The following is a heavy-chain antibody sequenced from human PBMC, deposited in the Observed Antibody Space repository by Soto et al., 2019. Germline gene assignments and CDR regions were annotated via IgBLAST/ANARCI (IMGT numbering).Heavy chain of an antibody. CDR2: ISAYNGNT. CDR3: GRVGDIVVVPEPMGVDY. CDR1: GYTFTSYG. V-gene: IGHV1-18*01. Sequence: QVQLVQSGAEVKKPGASVKVSCKASGYTFTSYGISWVRQAPGQGLEWMGWISAYNGNTNYAQKLQGRVTMTTDPSPSTAYMERRRRRSDATAGYYCGRVGDIVVVPEPMGVDYWGPGTLVTVFS. D-gene: IGHD2-2*01. J-gene: IGHJ4*02.